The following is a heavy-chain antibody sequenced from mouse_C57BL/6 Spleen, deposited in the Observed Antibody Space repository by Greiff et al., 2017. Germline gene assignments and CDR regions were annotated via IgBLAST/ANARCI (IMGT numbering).Heavy chain of an antibody. V-gene: IGHV10-1*01. CDR3: VREAADYYGSSYGYFDV. CDR1: GFSFNTYA. CDR2: IRSKSNNYAT. Sequence: EVQLVESGGGLVQPKGSLKLSCAASGFSFNTYAMNWVRQAPGKGLEWVARIRSKSNNYATYYADSVKDRFTISRDDSESMLYLQMSNLKTEDTAMYYCVREAADYYGSSYGYFDVWGTGTTVTVSS. J-gene: IGHJ1*03. D-gene: IGHD1-1*01.